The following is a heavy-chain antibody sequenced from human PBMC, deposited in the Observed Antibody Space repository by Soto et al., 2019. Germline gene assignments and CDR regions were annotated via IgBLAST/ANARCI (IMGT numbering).Heavy chain of an antibody. CDR2: IGGSSSTI. Sequence: EVQLVESGGGLVQPGDSLRLSCAASGFTFSSYSMKWVRQAPGKGLEWVSYIGGSSSTIYYADSVKGRFTISRDNAKNSLYLQMNSLRAEDTAVFYCARECGGDCYGFDCWGQGTLVTVSS. D-gene: IGHD2-21*02. CDR1: GFTFSSYS. V-gene: IGHV3-48*01. J-gene: IGHJ4*02. CDR3: ARECGGDCYGFDC.